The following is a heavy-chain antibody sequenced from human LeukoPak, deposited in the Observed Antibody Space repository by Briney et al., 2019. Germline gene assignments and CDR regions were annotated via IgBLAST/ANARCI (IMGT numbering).Heavy chain of an antibody. V-gene: IGHV4-59*01. CDR3: ARGGGYASPIGY. J-gene: IGHJ4*02. CDR1: GGSISTYY. Sequence: SETLSLTCTLSGGSISTYYWSWIRQPPGKGLEWIGYIHHSGSTNYNPSLKSRVTISVDTSKNQFSLKLSSVTAADTAVCYCARGGGYASPIGYWGRGALVTVSS. CDR2: IHHSGST. D-gene: IGHD5-12*01.